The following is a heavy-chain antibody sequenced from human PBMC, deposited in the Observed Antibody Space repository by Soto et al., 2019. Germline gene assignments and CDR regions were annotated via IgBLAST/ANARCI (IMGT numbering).Heavy chain of an antibody. Sequence: SGPTLVNPTQTLTLTCTFSGFSLSTSGVGVGWIRQPPGKALEWLALIYWNDDKRYSPSLKSRLTITKDTSKNQVVLTMTNMDPVDTATYYCARSNYDFWSGYLAPFSSYYYGMDVWGQGTTVTVSS. CDR2: IYWNDDK. CDR1: GFSLSTSGVG. D-gene: IGHD3-3*01. CDR3: ARSNYDFWSGYLAPFSSYYYGMDV. J-gene: IGHJ6*02. V-gene: IGHV2-5*01.